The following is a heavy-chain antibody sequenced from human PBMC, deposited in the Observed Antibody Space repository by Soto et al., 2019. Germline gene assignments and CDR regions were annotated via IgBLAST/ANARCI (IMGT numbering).Heavy chain of an antibody. J-gene: IGHJ4*02. CDR1: GFTFDDFA. CDR3: AQDMTRPIGGRLDY. V-gene: IGHV3-9*01. Sequence: EVQLVESGGGLVQPGRSLRLSCAASGFTFDDFAMHWVRQAPGKGLEWVSGITWNSDSLVYGDSVKGRFTISRDNAKNSLYLQMNSLRIEDTAVYYCAQDMTRPIGGRLDYWGQGNLVTVSS. D-gene: IGHD2-15*01. CDR2: ITWNSDSL.